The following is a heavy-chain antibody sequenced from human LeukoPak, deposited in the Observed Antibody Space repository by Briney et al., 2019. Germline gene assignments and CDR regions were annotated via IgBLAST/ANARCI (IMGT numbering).Heavy chain of an antibody. J-gene: IGHJ6*04. CDR1: GGTFSSYA. Sequence: SVKVPCKASGGTFSSYAISWVRQAPGQGLEWMGGIIPIFGTANYAQKFQGRVTITADKSTSTAYMELSSLRSEDTAVYYCARAGEGLSGSYLLYYYYYGMDVWGKGTTVTVSS. V-gene: IGHV1-69*06. CDR2: IIPIFGTA. D-gene: IGHD3-10*01. CDR3: ARAGEGLSGSYLLYYYYYGMDV.